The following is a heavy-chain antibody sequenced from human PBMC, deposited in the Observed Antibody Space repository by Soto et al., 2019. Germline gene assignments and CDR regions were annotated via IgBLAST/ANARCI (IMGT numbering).Heavy chain of an antibody. J-gene: IGHJ6*02. CDR1: GDSISSYY. Sequence: SETLSLTCTVSGDSISSYYWTWIRQPPGKGLEWIWYIYYSGSTNYNPSLKSRVTISVDTSKNQFSLKLTSVTAADTAVYYCARSRYYDFWSGFRYYYYGMDVWGQGTTVTVSS. CDR3: ARSRYYDFWSGFRYYYYGMDV. V-gene: IGHV4-59*01. D-gene: IGHD3-3*01. CDR2: IYYSGST.